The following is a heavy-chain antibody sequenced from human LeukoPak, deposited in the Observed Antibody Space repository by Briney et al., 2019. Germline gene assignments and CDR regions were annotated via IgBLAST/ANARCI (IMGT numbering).Heavy chain of an antibody. D-gene: IGHD3-10*01. J-gene: IGHJ4*02. V-gene: IGHV4-34*01. CDR2: TDHSGST. CDR1: GGSFSGYY. Sequence: PSETLSLTCAVYGGSFSGYYWSWIRQPPEKGLEWIGETDHSGSTNYNPSLKSRVTISVDRSKNQFCLNLNSVTAADTAVFYCARRTLLWFGDSELDSWGQGTLVTVSS. CDR3: ARRTLLWFGDSELDS.